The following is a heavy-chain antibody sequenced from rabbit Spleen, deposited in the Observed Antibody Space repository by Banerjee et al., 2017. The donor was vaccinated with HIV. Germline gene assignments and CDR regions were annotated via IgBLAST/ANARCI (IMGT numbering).Heavy chain of an antibody. J-gene: IGHJ4*01. D-gene: IGHD8-1*01. CDR1: GFDFSDYG. Sequence: QEQLVESGGGLVQPGGSLKLSCKPSGFDFSDYGVSWVRQTPGKGLEWIGYIDPVFGITYFANWVNGRFSISRENAQNTVFLQMTSLTAADTATYFCARDGAGGSYFALWGPGTLVTVS. CDR3: ARDGAGGSYFAL. CDR2: IDPVFGIT. V-gene: IGHV1S47*01.